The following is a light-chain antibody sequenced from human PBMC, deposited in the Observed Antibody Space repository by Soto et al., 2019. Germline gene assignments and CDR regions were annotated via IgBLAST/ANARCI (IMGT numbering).Light chain of an antibody. CDR3: QSYDRSLSGSRV. J-gene: IGLJ1*01. V-gene: IGLV1-40*01. Sequence: QSVLTQPHSVSGAPGQRVTISCTGSSSNIGAGYDVHWYQQLPGTAPKLLIYDNTNRPSGVPDRFSGSKSGTSASLAITGLQAEDEADFYCQSYDRSLSGSRVFGTGTKVTVL. CDR2: DNT. CDR1: SSNIGAGYD.